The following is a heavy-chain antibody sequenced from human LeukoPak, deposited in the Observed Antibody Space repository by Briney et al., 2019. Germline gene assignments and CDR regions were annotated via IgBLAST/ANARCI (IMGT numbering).Heavy chain of an antibody. CDR2: IILIFGTA. D-gene: IGHD5-24*01. CDR3: ASPRDGYNSFDY. CDR1: GGTFSSYA. J-gene: IGHJ4*02. V-gene: IGHV1-69*13. Sequence: SVKVSCKASGGTFSSYAISWVRQAPGQGLEWMGGIILIFGTANYAQKFQGRVTITADESTSTAYMELSSLRSEDTAVYYCASPRDGYNSFDYWGQGTLVTVSS.